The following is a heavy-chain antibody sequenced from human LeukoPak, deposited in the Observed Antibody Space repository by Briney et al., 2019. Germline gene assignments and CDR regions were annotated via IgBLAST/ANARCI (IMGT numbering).Heavy chain of an antibody. D-gene: IGHD5-12*01. Sequence: GGSLRLFCAASGFTFSDYYMSWIRQAPGKGLEWVSYISSSGSTIYYADSVKGRFTISRDNSKNTLYLQMNSLRAEDTAVYYCARDTSTGGYGAPFDYWGQGTLVTVSS. J-gene: IGHJ4*02. CDR2: ISSSGSTI. CDR1: GFTFSDYY. V-gene: IGHV3-11*04. CDR3: ARDTSTGGYGAPFDY.